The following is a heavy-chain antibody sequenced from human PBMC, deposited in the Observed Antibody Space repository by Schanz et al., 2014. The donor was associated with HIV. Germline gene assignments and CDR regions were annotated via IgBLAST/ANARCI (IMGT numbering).Heavy chain of an antibody. V-gene: IGHV4-34*01. Sequence: QVQLQQWGAGLLKPSETLSLTCAVYGGSFSGNFWTWIRQPPGRGLEWIGEINHSGSTNYNPSLKSRVTISVDTSKNQFSLRLNSVTAADTAVYYCARTPYYFDYWGQGTLVTVSS. CDR3: ARTPYYFDY. CDR2: INHSGST. J-gene: IGHJ4*02. CDR1: GGSFSGNF.